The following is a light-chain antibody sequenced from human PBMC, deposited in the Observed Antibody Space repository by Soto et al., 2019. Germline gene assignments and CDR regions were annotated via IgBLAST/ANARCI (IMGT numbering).Light chain of an antibody. J-gene: IGKJ4*01. Sequence: DIQMTQSPSTLSASVGDRVTITCRASQSSSSWLAWYQQKPGKAPNLLIYDVSSLESGVSSRFSGSGSGTEFTLTISSLQPHDFATYYCQQYNSYSLFGGGTRWISN. CDR2: DVS. V-gene: IGKV1-5*01. CDR1: QSSSSW. CDR3: QQYNSYSL.